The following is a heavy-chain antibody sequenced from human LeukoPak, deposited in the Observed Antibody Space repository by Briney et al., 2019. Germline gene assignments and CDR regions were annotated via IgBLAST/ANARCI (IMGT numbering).Heavy chain of an antibody. CDR2: ISYDGSNK. V-gene: IGHV3-30*18. Sequence: PGGSLRLSCAASGFTFSSYGMHWVRQAPGKGLEWVAVISYDGSNKYYADSVKGRFTISRDNSKNTLYLQMNSLRAEDTAVYYCAKGRYSGYGDFDYWGQGTLVTVSS. CDR1: GFTFSSYG. CDR3: AKGRYSGYGDFDY. J-gene: IGHJ4*02. D-gene: IGHD5-12*01.